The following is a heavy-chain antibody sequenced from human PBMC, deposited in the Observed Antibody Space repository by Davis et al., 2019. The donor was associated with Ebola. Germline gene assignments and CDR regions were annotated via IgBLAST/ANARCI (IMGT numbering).Heavy chain of an antibody. CDR3: ARDSFCTYGVCNDRDFDY. Sequence: AASVKVSCKASGYTFTNYGISWVRQAPGQGLEWMGWISANNGNTNYAQKFQGRVTMTTDTSTNIAYMELRSLRSDDTAMYYCARDSFCTYGVCNDRDFDYWGQGTLVTVSS. CDR2: ISANNGNT. D-gene: IGHD2-8*01. V-gene: IGHV1-18*01. J-gene: IGHJ4*02. CDR1: GYTFTNYG.